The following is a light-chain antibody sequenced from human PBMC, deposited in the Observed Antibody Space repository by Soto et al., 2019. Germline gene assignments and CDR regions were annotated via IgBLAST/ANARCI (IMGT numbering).Light chain of an antibody. J-gene: IGKJ5*01. V-gene: IGKV3-20*01. Sequence: EIVLSQSPDTLSLSTGERATLSCRASQSIRSERLAWYQQKPGQAPRLVIFDASNRASGMPERFSGSGSGTDFTLTIARLEPEDFAVYYCQEYDGAPITFGLGTRLEI. CDR2: DAS. CDR1: QSIRSER. CDR3: QEYDGAPIT.